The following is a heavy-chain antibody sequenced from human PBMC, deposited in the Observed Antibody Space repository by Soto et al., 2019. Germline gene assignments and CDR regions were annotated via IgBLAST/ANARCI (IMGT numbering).Heavy chain of an antibody. CDR3: ARDRVGRGVRGVRSMDV. CDR1: GGSISSGGYY. Sequence: QVQLQESGPGLVKPSQTLSLTCTVSGGSISSGGYYWSWIRQHPGKGLEWIGYIYYSGSTYYNPALRRRGTTSVDTSKNQFSLKLRSVTAADTAVYYCARDRVGRGVRGVRSMDVWGQGTTVTVSS. D-gene: IGHD3-10*01. CDR2: IYYSGST. V-gene: IGHV4-31*03. J-gene: IGHJ6*02.